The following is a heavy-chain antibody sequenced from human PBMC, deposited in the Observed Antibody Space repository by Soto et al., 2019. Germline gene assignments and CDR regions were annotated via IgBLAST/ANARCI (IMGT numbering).Heavy chain of an antibody. CDR1: GGSFSGYY. V-gene: IGHV4-34*01. Sequence: SETLSLTCAVYGGSFSGYYWSWIRQPPGKGLEWIGEINHSGSTNYNPSLKSRVTISVDTSKNQCSLKLSSVTAADTAVYYCARRTVRGVIPRGYFDYWGQGTLVTVSS. J-gene: IGHJ4*02. D-gene: IGHD3-10*01. CDR2: INHSGST. CDR3: ARRTVRGVIPRGYFDY.